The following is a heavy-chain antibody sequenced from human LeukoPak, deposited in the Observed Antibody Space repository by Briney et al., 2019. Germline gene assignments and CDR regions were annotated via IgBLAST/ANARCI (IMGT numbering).Heavy chain of an antibody. CDR3: ASGDILTGYYPPTPYNWFDP. Sequence: ASVKVSCMASGGTFSSYAISWVRQAPGQGHEWMGGIIPIFGTANYAQKFQGRVTITADESTSTAYMELSSLRSEDTAVYYCASGDILTGYYPPTPYNWFDPWGQGTLVTVSS. CDR1: GGTFSSYA. D-gene: IGHD3-9*01. V-gene: IGHV1-69*13. J-gene: IGHJ5*02. CDR2: IIPIFGTA.